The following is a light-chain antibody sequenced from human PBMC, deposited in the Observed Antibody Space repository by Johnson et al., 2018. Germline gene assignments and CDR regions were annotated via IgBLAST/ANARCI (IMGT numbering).Light chain of an antibody. CDR3: GTWDSSLSAGNV. V-gene: IGLV1-51*02. Sequence: QSVLMQPPSVSAAPGQKVTISCSGSSSNIGNNYVSWYQQLQGKDPKLIIYENNKRPSRIPDRFAGDKSGTSTNLGNTGLPPADEAYYYCGTWDSSLSAGNVFGTGTKVTFL. J-gene: IGLJ1*01. CDR2: ENN. CDR1: SSNIGNNY.